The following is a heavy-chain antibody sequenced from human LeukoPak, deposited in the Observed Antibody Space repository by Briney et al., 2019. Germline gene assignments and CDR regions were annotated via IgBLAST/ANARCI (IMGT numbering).Heavy chain of an antibody. CDR3: ARQVTTSPYDY. V-gene: IGHV1-18*01. Sequence: GASVTVSCQASGYTFTSYAISWVGPAPGEGLEWMGWISAYNGNTNYAQKLQGRVTMTTDTSTSTAYMELRSLRSDDTAVYYCARQVTTSPYDYWGQGTLVTVSS. CDR1: GYTFTSYA. D-gene: IGHD4-17*01. CDR2: ISAYNGNT. J-gene: IGHJ4*02.